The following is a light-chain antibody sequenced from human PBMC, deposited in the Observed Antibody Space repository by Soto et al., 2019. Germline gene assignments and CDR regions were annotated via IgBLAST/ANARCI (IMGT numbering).Light chain of an antibody. CDR2: DAS. J-gene: IGKJ1*01. V-gene: IGKV3D-20*01. CDR3: QQYGSSGT. CDR1: QGVSSN. Sequence: EIVMTQSPSTLSVSPGERATLSCRASQGVSSNLAWYRQKPGQAPRLRSYDASNWTTGIPYRFSGSGSGTVFTLTISRLEPEVFAVYYCQQYGSSGTFGQGTKVDIK.